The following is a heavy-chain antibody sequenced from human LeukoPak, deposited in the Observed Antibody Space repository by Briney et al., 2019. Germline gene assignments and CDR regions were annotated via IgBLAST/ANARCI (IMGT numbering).Heavy chain of an antibody. CDR2: IIPIFGTA. J-gene: IGHJ3*02. CDR3: ARDPGSSGWMAHDAFDI. D-gene: IGHD6-19*01. Sequence: SVKVSCKASGGTFSSYAISWVRRAPGQGLEWMGGIIPIFGTANYAQKFQGRVTITADESTSTAYMELSSLRSDDTAVYYCARDPGSSGWMAHDAFDIWGQGTMVTVSS. V-gene: IGHV1-69*13. CDR1: GGTFSSYA.